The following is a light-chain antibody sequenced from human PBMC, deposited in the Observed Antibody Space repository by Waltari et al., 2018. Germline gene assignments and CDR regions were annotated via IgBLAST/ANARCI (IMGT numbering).Light chain of an antibody. J-gene: IGLJ2*01. V-gene: IGLV3-19*01. CDR2: DKN. Sequence: SSELTQDPAVSVAMGQTVRITCQGDSLRSYYASWYQQRPGQAPLLVIYDKNNRPSGVPDRFAGSSSHKTGSLTITGAQAEDEASYYCHSRDASGVAGSFGGGTKLTVL. CDR1: SLRSYY. CDR3: HSRDASGVAGS.